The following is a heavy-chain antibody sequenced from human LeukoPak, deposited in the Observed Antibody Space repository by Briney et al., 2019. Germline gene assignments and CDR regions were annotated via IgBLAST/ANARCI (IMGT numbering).Heavy chain of an antibody. Sequence: GGSLRLSCAASGFTVSSNYMSWVRQAPGKGLEWVSVIYSGGSTYYADSVKGRFTISRDNSKNTLYLQMNSLRAEDTAVYYCARDQTILPWFGETINAFDIWGQGTMVTVSS. CDR1: GFTVSSNY. CDR2: IYSGGST. CDR3: ARDQTILPWFGETINAFDI. D-gene: IGHD3-10*01. J-gene: IGHJ3*02. V-gene: IGHV3-66*01.